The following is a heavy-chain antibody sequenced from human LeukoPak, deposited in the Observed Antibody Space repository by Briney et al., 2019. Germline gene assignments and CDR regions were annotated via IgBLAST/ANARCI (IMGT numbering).Heavy chain of an antibody. D-gene: IGHD3-10*01. CDR1: GFDFPSFW. Sequence: PGESLKISCQGSGFDFPSFWISWVRQKPGKGLEWMGRIDPRDADTNYSPAFQVHVSLSVDQSNTTVYLQWSGLRASDTAVYYCARHYDYAPGNLWGQVTMVTVSS. V-gene: IGHV5-10-1*01. CDR3: ARHYDYAPGNL. J-gene: IGHJ5*02. CDR2: IDPRDADT.